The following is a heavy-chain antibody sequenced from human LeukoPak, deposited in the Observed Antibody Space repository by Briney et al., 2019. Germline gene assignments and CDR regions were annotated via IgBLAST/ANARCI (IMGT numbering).Heavy chain of an antibody. J-gene: IGHJ4*02. CDR3: ARGPNYGDYGGQ. D-gene: IGHD4-17*01. Sequence: AGGSLRLSCAASGFTVSNNYMSWVRQAPGKGLEWVSLIYGSGTTYYADSVKGRFTISSDSSKNTVYLQMNSLRAEDTAVYYCARGPNYGDYGGQWGQGTLVTVSS. CDR2: IYGSGTT. CDR1: GFTVSNNY. V-gene: IGHV3-53*01.